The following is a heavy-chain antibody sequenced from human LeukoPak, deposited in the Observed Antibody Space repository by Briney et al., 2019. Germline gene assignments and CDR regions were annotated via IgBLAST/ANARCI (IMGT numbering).Heavy chain of an antibody. CDR1: GFTFSNFW. V-gene: IGHV3-7*03. J-gene: IGHJ3*02. CDR2: IKEDGSEK. Sequence: PGGSLRLPCAASGFTFSNFWMSWVRQAPGKELEWVAIIKEDGSEKYYVDSVKGRFTISRDNAKKSLFLQMSSLGAEDTAVYYCARDEIWGQGTMVTVSS. CDR3: ARDEI.